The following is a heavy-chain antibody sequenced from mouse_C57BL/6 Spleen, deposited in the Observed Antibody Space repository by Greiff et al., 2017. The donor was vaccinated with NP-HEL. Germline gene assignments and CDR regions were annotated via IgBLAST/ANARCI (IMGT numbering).Heavy chain of an antibody. Sequence: DVHLVESGGGLVKPGGSLKLSCAASGFTFSDYGMHWVRQAPEKGLEWVAYISSGSSTIYYADTVKGRFTISRDNAKNTLFLQMTRLRSEDTAMYYCARGPDFDDWGQGTTLTVSS. J-gene: IGHJ2*01. CDR3: ARGPDFDD. CDR2: ISSGSSTI. V-gene: IGHV5-17*01. CDR1: GFTFSDYG.